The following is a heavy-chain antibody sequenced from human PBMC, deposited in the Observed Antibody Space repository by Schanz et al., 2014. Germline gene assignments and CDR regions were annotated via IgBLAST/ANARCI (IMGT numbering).Heavy chain of an antibody. J-gene: IGHJ6*02. CDR3: AKDHFGHYDSSGCSDCYYYGMDV. CDR1: GFTVSSNY. CDR2: IYSGGST. D-gene: IGHD3-22*01. Sequence: EVQLVESGGGLIQPGGSLRLSCAASGFTVSSNYMSWVRQAPGKGLEWVAVIYSGGSTYYADSVKGRFTISRDNSKNTLFLQVNSLRAEDTAVYYCAKDHFGHYDSSGCSDCYYYGMDVWGQGTTVTVSS. V-gene: IGHV3-66*03.